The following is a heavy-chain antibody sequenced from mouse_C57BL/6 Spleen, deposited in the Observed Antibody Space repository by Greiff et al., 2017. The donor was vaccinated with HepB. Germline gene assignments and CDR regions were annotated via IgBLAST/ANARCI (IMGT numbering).Heavy chain of an antibody. Sequence: QVQLQQPGTELVKPGASVKLSCKASGYTFTSYWMHWVKQRPGQGLEWIGNINPINGGTNYNEKFKSKATLTVDKSSSTAYLQLSSLTSEDSAVDYCASSKGLRRPFAYWGQGTLVTVSA. CDR1: GYTFTSYW. D-gene: IGHD2-4*01. CDR2: INPINGGT. V-gene: IGHV1-53*01. CDR3: ASSKGLRRPFAY. J-gene: IGHJ3*01.